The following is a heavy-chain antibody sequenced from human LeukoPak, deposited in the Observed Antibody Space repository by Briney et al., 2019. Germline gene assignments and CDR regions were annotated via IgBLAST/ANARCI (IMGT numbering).Heavy chain of an antibody. V-gene: IGHV3-21*01. Sequence: GGSLRLSCAASGFSFSSYSMNWVRQAPGKGLEWVSSISSASTYIYYADSVRGRFTISRDNAKNSLYLQMNTLRAEDTAVYFCARPGEYSSSSGAFDIWGQGTMVTVSS. CDR3: ARPGEYSSSSGAFDI. D-gene: IGHD6-6*01. CDR1: GFSFSSYS. J-gene: IGHJ3*02. CDR2: ISSASTYI.